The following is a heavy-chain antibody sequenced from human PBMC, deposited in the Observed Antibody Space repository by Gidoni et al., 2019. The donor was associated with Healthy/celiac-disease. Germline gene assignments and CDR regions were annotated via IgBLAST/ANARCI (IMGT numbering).Heavy chain of an antibody. Sequence: EVQLVQSGAEVKKPGESLRISCKGSGYSFTSYWISWVRQMPGKGLEWMGRIDPSDSYTNYSPSFQGHVTISADKSISTAYLQWSSLKASDTAMYYCARRTYYYGSGSYYYFDYWGQGTLVTVSS. V-gene: IGHV5-10-1*03. CDR2: IDPSDSYT. CDR1: GYSFTSYW. D-gene: IGHD3-10*01. J-gene: IGHJ4*02. CDR3: ARRTYYYGSGSYYYFDY.